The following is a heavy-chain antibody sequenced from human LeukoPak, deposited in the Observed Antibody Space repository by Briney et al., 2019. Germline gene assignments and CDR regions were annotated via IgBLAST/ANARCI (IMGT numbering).Heavy chain of an antibody. CDR3: AREKAVVITYYYYYYMDV. Sequence: GASVKVSCKASGYTFTGYYMHWVRQAPGQGLEWMGWINPNSGGTNYAQKFQARVTMTRDTSISTAYMELSRLRSDDTAVYYCAREKAVVITYYYYYYMDVWGKGTTVTVSS. D-gene: IGHD3-22*01. V-gene: IGHV1-2*02. CDR1: GYTFTGYY. CDR2: INPNSGGT. J-gene: IGHJ6*03.